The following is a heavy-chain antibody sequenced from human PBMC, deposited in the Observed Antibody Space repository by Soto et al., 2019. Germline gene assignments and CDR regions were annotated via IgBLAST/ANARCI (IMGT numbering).Heavy chain of an antibody. Sequence: SGPTLVNPTHTLTLTCTFSGFSLSTSGMCVSWIRQPPGKALEWLALIDWDDDKYYSTSLKTRLTISKDTSKNQVVLTMTTMDPVDTATYYCARSSTSYTIDAFDIWGQGTMVTVSS. J-gene: IGHJ3*02. D-gene: IGHD2-2*01. CDR1: GFSLSTSGMC. V-gene: IGHV2-70*01. CDR3: ARSSTSYTIDAFDI. CDR2: IDWDDDK.